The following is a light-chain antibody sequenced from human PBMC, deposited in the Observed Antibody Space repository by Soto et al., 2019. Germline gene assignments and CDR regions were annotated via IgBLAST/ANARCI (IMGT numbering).Light chain of an antibody. CDR2: EVT. Sequence: QSALTQPASVSGSPGQSITISCTGTSGDIGSYNRVSWYQQHPGKAPKLIIYEVTNRPSGVSNRFSGSKSGNTASLTISGLQAEDEADYYRSSFSSDSTPLVFGGGTKLTVL. V-gene: IGLV2-14*01. CDR3: SSFSSDSTPLV. CDR1: SGDIGSYNR. J-gene: IGLJ2*01.